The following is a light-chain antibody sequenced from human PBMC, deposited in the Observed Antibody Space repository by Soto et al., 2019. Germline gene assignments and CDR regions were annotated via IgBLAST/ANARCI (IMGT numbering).Light chain of an antibody. CDR3: QQYYNWPPPIT. V-gene: IGKV3-15*01. J-gene: IGKJ5*01. Sequence: EIVMTQSPGTLSVSPGERATLSCRASQSVGTNLAWYQQKPGQAPRLLIYGASTRATDIPARFSASGSGTEFTLTLSSLQSEDFVVYSFQQYYNWPPPITFGQGTRLEIK. CDR1: QSVGTN. CDR2: GAS.